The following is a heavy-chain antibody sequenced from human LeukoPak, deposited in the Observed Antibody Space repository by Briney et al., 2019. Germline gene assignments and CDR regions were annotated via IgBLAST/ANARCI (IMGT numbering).Heavy chain of an antibody. CDR2: INPNSGGT. D-gene: IGHD6-19*01. CDR3: ARFAVHRRITVAGQFGLDY. Sequence: ASVKVSCKTSGYTFTGYYMHWVRQAPGQGLEWMGWINPNSGGTNYAQKFQGRVTMTRDTSISTAYMELSRLRSDDTAVYYCARFAVHRRITVAGQFGLDYCGQGNLGSASS. CDR1: GYTFTGYY. V-gene: IGHV1-2*02. J-gene: IGHJ4*02.